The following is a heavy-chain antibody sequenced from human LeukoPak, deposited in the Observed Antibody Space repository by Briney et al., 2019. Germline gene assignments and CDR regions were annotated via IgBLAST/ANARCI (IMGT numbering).Heavy chain of an antibody. J-gene: IGHJ6*02. CDR3: ARGPSIPIFGAYYGMDV. V-gene: IGHV1-8*02. D-gene: IGHD3-3*01. Sequence: ASVKVSCKASGGTFSSYAISWVRQATGQGLEWMGWMNPNSGNTGYAQKFQGRVTMTRNTSISTAYMELSSLRSEDTAVYYCARGPSIPIFGAYYGMDVWGQGTTVTVSS. CDR1: GGTFSSYA. CDR2: MNPNSGNT.